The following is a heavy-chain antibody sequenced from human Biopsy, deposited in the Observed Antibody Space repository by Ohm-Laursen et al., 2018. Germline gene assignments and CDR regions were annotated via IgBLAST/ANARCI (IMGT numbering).Heavy chain of an antibody. J-gene: IGHJ4*02. CDR3: ARDRMSDVFGGPTRTDVFDS. CDR2: VNPNRGAT. V-gene: IGHV1-2*02. CDR1: GYTFNDYY. Sequence: GASVKVSCKASGYTFNDYYIHWVRQSPGQGLEWMGWVNPNRGATNSAEKFRGRVTLNRDTSISAVYIELRSLKSEDAAVYFCARDRMSDVFGGPTRTDVFDSWGQGTPVTVSS. D-gene: IGHD3-10*01.